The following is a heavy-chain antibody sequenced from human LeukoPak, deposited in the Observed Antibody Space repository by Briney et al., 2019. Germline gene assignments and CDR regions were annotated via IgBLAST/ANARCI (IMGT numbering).Heavy chain of an antibody. Sequence: GESLKISCKGSGYSFTSYWIGWVRQMPGKGLEWMGIIYPGDSDTRYSPSFQGQDTISADKSISTAYLQWSSLKASDTAMYYCARPGSSGSYSTDAFDIWGQGTMVTVSS. CDR3: ARPGSSGSYSTDAFDI. CDR1: GYSFTSYW. J-gene: IGHJ3*02. CDR2: IYPGDSDT. V-gene: IGHV5-51*01. D-gene: IGHD1-26*01.